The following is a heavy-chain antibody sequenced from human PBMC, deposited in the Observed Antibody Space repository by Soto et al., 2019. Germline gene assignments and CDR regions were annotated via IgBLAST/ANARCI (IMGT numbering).Heavy chain of an antibody. CDR1: GYTFTGYY. D-gene: IGHD3-22*01. CDR2: INPNRGGT. V-gene: IGHV1-2*02. J-gene: IGHJ4*02. Sequence: QVQLVQSGAEVKKPGASVKVSCKASGYTFTGYYMHWVRQAPGQGLEWMGWINPNRGGTNYAQKFQGRVTMTRDTSINTAYIEMSRLRSDDTTVYYCASHQASMRTVGYWGQGTLVTVSS. CDR3: ASHQASMRTVGY.